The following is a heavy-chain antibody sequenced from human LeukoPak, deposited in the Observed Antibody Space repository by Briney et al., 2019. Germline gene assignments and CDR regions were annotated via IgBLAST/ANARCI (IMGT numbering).Heavy chain of an antibody. V-gene: IGHV3-33*01. Sequence: GGSLRLSCAAPGFTLSSYGMHWVRQAPGKGLEWGAVIWYDGSNKYYADSVKGRFTISRDNSKNTLYLQMNSLRAEDTAVYYCARTYYYDSSGYYPFDYWGQGTLVTVSS. CDR1: GFTLSSYG. CDR3: ARTYYYDSSGYYPFDY. J-gene: IGHJ4*02. D-gene: IGHD3-22*01. CDR2: IWYDGSNK.